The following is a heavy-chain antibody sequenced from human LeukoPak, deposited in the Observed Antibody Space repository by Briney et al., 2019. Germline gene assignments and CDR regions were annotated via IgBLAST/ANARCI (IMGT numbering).Heavy chain of an antibody. J-gene: IGHJ6*02. Sequence: GGSLRLSCAASGFTFDDYAMHWVRQAPGKGLEWVSGISWNSGSIGYADSVKGRFTISRDNAKNSLYLQINSLRAEDTALYYCVKDLGIAVNYYYYGMDVWGQGTTVTVPS. CDR1: GFTFDDYA. V-gene: IGHV3-9*01. CDR3: VKDLGIAVNYYYYGMDV. CDR2: ISWNSGSI. D-gene: IGHD6-19*01.